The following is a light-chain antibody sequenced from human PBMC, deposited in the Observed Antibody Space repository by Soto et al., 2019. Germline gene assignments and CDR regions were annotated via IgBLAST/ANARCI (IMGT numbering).Light chain of an antibody. J-gene: IGKJ4*01. V-gene: IGKV3-11*01. CDR1: QSVRTY. CDR2: DAS. Sequence: VVLTQSPSALSLSPGERATLSCRASQSVRTYLAWYQQKPGQAPRLLISDASDRATGIPARFSGSGSGTDFTLTISSLEPEDFAVYFCQHRSDWPLTFGGGTKVDIK. CDR3: QHRSDWPLT.